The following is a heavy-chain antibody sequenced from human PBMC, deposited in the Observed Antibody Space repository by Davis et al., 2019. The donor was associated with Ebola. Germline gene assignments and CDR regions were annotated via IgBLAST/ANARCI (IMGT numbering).Heavy chain of an antibody. J-gene: IGHJ4*02. CDR1: GYTFTSYG. D-gene: IGHD1-26*01. V-gene: IGHV1-18*01. CDR2: ISAYNGNT. CDR3: ARGSAYSGSYYYFDC. Sequence: ASVKVSCKASGYTFTSYGISWVRQAPGQGLEWMGWISAYNGNTNYAQKLQGRVTMTTDTSTSTAYMGLSSLRSEDTAVYYCARGSAYSGSYYYFDCWGQGTLVTVSS.